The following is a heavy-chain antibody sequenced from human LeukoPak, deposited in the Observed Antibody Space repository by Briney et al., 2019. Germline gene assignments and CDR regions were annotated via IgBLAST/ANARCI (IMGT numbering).Heavy chain of an antibody. CDR1: GFTFSSYA. J-gene: IGHJ4*02. CDR3: AKVRGSGWYYFDY. CDR2: ISGSGGST. V-gene: IGHV3-23*01. Sequence: GGSLRLSCAASGFTFSSYAMSWVRPAPGKGLEWVSAISGSGGSTYYADSVKGRFTISRDNSKNTLYLQMNSLRAEDTAVYYCAKVRGSGWYYFDYWGQGTLVTVSS. D-gene: IGHD6-19*01.